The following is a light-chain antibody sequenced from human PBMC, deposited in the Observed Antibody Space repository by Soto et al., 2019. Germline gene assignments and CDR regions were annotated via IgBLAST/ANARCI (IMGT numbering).Light chain of an antibody. CDR2: DAS. J-gene: IGKJ2*03. Sequence: DIVLTQSPGTLSLSPGERATLSCRASQSLGTDYLAWYQQKPGQAPRLLIYDASRRATGIPARFSGSGSGADFTLTISTLEPEDFAVYYCQQYAYSPPHSFGQGTKLEIK. CDR1: QSLGTDY. CDR3: QQYAYSPPHS. V-gene: IGKV3-20*01.